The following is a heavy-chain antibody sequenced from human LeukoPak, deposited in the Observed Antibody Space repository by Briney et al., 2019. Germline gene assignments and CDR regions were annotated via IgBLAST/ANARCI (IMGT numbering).Heavy chain of an antibody. Sequence: GGSLRLSRAASGFIFSSYGMHWVRQAPGKGLEWVARIWHDGSNDDYADSVKGRFTISRDNSKNTSYLQMNSLRAEDTAIYYCAKVTGDYYDTSGAFDYWAREPWSPSPQ. D-gene: IGHD3-22*01. CDR2: IWHDGSND. J-gene: IGHJ4*02. V-gene: IGHV3-33*06. CDR3: AKVTGDYYDTSGAFDY. CDR1: GFIFSSYG.